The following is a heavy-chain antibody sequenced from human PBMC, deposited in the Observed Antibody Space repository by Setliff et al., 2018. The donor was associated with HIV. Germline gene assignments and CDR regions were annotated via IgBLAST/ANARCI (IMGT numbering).Heavy chain of an antibody. CDR2: FDTEDGET. CDR1: GYTLTELS. D-gene: IGHD3-3*01. V-gene: IGHV1-24*01. Sequence: ASVKVSCKVSGYTLTELSMHWVRQAPGKGLEWMGGFDTEDGETIYAQKFQGRVTMTEATSTDTAYMELSSLRSEDTAVYYCATVHGSFWSRFDPWGQGTLVTVS. CDR3: ATVHGSFWSRFDP. J-gene: IGHJ5*02.